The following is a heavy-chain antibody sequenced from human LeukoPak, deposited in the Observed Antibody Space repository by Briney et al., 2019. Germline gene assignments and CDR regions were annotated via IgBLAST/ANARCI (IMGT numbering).Heavy chain of an antibody. D-gene: IGHD2/OR15-2a*01. CDR1: GFTFSSYN. Sequence: PGGSLRLSCAASGFTFSSYNMNWVRQAPGKGLEWVSVIYSGGSTYYADSVKGRFTISRDNSKNTLYLQMNSLRAEDTAVYYCAREVLHGYAFDIWGQGTMVTVSS. J-gene: IGHJ3*02. V-gene: IGHV3-66*01. CDR2: IYSGGST. CDR3: AREVLHGYAFDI.